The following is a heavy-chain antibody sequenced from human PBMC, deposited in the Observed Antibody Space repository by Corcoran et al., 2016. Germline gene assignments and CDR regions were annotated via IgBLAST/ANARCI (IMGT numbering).Heavy chain of an antibody. Sequence: QVQLVESGGGVVQPGRSLRLSCAASGFTFSSYGMHWVRQAPGKGLEWVAVISYDGSNKYYADSVKGRFTISRDNSKNTLYLQMNSLRAEDTAVYYCANYGSTPVGMDVWGQGTTVTVSS. D-gene: IGHD3-10*01. CDR2: ISYDGSNK. CDR3: ANYGSTPVGMDV. V-gene: IGHV3-30*18. CDR1: GFTFSSYG. J-gene: IGHJ6*02.